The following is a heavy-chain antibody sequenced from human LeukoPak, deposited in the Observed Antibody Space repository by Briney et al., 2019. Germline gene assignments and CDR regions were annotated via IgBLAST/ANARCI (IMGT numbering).Heavy chain of an antibody. CDR3: ARDRGFGESDYYYYYMDV. CDR2: RYHSGNT. D-gene: IGHD3-10*01. Sequence: SETLSLTCTVSGNSFSSCYYWDWIRQPPGGGLEWIGSRYHSGNTYYNPSLKSRVTISVDTSKNQFSLKLSSVTAADTAVYYCARDRGFGESDYYYYYMDVWGKGTTVTISS. V-gene: IGHV4-38-2*02. CDR1: GNSFSSCYY. J-gene: IGHJ6*03.